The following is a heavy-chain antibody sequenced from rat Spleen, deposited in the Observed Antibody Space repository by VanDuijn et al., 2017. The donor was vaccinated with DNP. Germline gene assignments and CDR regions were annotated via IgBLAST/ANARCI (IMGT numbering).Heavy chain of an antibody. CDR2: IWKHGAT. J-gene: IGHJ3*01. V-gene: IGHV2-13*01. Sequence: QVQLKESGPGLVQSSQTLSLTCTVSGFSLTSFGVSWVRQPPGKGLEWMGVIWKHGATRYNSALKSRLSFSKATSKSQVFLKMNSVQTEDTAMYFCARSKYNYVGWFAYWGQGTLVTVSS. D-gene: IGHD1-5*01. CDR3: ARSKYNYVGWFAY. CDR1: GFSLTSFG.